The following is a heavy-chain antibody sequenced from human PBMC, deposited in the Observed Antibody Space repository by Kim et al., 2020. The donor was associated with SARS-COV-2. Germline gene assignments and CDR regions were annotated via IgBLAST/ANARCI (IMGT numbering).Heavy chain of an antibody. CDR1: GGTFSSYA. CDR3: ARERLSAYDSSGYYETGYFDY. D-gene: IGHD3-22*01. V-gene: IGHV1-69*13. Sequence: SVKVSCKASGGTFSSYAISWVRQAPGQGLEWMGGIIPIFGTANYAQKFQGRVTITADESTSTAYMELSSLRSEDTAVYYCARERLSAYDSSGYYETGYFDYWGQGTLVTVSS. J-gene: IGHJ4*02. CDR2: IIPIFGTA.